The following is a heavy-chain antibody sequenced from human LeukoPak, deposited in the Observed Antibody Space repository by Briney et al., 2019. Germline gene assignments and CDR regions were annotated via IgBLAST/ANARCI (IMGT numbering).Heavy chain of an antibody. Sequence: PGGSLRLSCAASGFTFDNYAMTWVRQAPGKGLEWVSSISKRGGSTYYADSVRGRFTISRDSSKNTLHLQMNTLRAEDTAVYCCAKVKGGSGPFDDWGQGTLVTVSS. CDR3: AKVKGGSGPFDD. CDR2: ISKRGGST. CDR1: GFTFDNYA. J-gene: IGHJ4*02. D-gene: IGHD6-19*01. V-gene: IGHV3-23*01.